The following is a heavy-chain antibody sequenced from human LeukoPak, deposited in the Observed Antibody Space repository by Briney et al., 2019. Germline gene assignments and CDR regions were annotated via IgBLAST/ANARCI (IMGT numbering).Heavy chain of an antibody. Sequence: PSETLSLTCTVSGGSISSYYWSWIRQPPGKGLEWIGSIYHSGSTYYNPSLKSRVTISVDTSKNQFSLKLSSVTAADTAVYYCARDGSSARGYSGYDYGADYWGQGTLVTVSS. CDR1: GGSISSYY. CDR2: IYHSGST. V-gene: IGHV4-38-2*02. D-gene: IGHD5-12*01. CDR3: ARDGSSARGYSGYDYGADY. J-gene: IGHJ4*02.